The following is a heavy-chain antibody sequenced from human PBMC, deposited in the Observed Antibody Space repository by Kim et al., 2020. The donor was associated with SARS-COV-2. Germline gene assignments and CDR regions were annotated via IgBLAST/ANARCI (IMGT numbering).Heavy chain of an antibody. CDR3: ASLITFGGVIVNY. J-gene: IGHJ4*02. Sequence: YADSVKGRFTISRDNAKNSLYLQMNSLRAEDTAVYYCASLITFGGVIVNYWGQGTLVTVSS. V-gene: IGHV3-21*01. D-gene: IGHD3-16*02.